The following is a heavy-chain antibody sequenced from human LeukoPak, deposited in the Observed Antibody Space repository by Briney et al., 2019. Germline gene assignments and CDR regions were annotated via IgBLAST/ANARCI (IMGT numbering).Heavy chain of an antibody. CDR2: INPNSGGT. J-gene: IGHJ5*02. CDR1: GYTFTGYY. Sequence: ASVKVSCKASGYTFTGYYMHWVRQAPGQGLEWMGWINPNSGGTNYAQKFQGRVTMTRDTSISTAYMELSRLGSDDTAVYYCARDPVGLGLNWFDPWGQGTLVTVSS. CDR3: ARDPVGLGLNWFDP. V-gene: IGHV1-2*02.